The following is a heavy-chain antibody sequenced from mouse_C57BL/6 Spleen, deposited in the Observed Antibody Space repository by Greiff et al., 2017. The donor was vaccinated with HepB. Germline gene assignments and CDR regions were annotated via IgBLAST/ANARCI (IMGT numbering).Heavy chain of an antibody. CDR3: VRQWGRYYAMDY. Sequence: EVKLMESGGGLVQPKGSLKLSCAASGFSFNTYAMNWVRQAPGKGLEWVARIRSKSNNYATYYADSVKDRFTISRDDSESMLYLQMNNLKTEDTAMYYCVRQWGRYYAMDYWGQGTSVTVSS. CDR2: IRSKSNNYAT. CDR1: GFSFNTYA. J-gene: IGHJ4*01. V-gene: IGHV10-1*01.